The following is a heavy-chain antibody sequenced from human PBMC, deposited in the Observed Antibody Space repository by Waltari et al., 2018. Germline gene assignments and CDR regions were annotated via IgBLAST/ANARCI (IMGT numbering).Heavy chain of an antibody. V-gene: IGHV5-10-1*03. CDR2: IDPSDSYT. Sequence: EVQLVQSGAEVKTPGESLRVSCKGSGYSFTSSWISWVRQMPGKGLEWMGRIDPSDSYTNYSPSFQGHVTISADKSISTAYLQWSSLKASDTAMYYCARAPIVVVPAGAENWFDPWGQGTLVTVSS. CDR3: ARAPIVVVPAGAENWFDP. CDR1: GYSFTSSW. J-gene: IGHJ5*02. D-gene: IGHD2-2*01.